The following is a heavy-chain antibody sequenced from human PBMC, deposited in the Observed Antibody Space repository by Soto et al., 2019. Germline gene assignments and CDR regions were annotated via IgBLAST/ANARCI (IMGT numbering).Heavy chain of an antibody. V-gene: IGHV3-33*01. Sequence: GGSLRLSCAASGFTFSTYGMHWVRQAPGKGLEWVAVIWFDGTKKYYADSVNGRFTISRDNSKNTLYLQMNSLRAEDTAVYCCASQIFWSGSTAHGMDVWGQGTAVTVSS. J-gene: IGHJ6*02. D-gene: IGHD3-3*01. CDR1: GFTFSTYG. CDR2: IWFDGTKK. CDR3: ASQIFWSGSTAHGMDV.